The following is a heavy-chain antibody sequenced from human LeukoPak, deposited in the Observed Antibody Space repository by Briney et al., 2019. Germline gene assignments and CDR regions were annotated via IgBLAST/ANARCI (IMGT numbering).Heavy chain of an antibody. Sequence: GGSLRLSCAASGFTFSSYGMHWVRQAPGKGLEWVAVISYDGSNKYYADSVKGRFTISRDNSKNTLYLQMNSLRAEDTAVYYCAKEGSGLAYDYWGQGTLVIVSS. CDR2: ISYDGSNK. CDR1: GFTFSSYG. J-gene: IGHJ4*02. CDR3: AKEGSGLAYDY. D-gene: IGHD5-12*01. V-gene: IGHV3-30*18.